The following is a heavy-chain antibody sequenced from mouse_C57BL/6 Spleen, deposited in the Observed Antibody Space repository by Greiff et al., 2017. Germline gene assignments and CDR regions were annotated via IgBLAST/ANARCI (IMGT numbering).Heavy chain of an antibody. CDR3: AAPHYGSSYDYAMDY. J-gene: IGHJ4*01. D-gene: IGHD1-1*01. Sequence: VQLQQPGAELVKPGASVKLSCKASGYTFTSYWMHWVKQRPGQGLEWIGMIHPNSGSTNYNEKFKSKATLTVDKSSSTAYMQLSSLTSEDSAVYYCAAPHYGSSYDYAMDYWGQGTSVTVSS. CDR2: IHPNSGST. V-gene: IGHV1-64*01. CDR1: GYTFTSYW.